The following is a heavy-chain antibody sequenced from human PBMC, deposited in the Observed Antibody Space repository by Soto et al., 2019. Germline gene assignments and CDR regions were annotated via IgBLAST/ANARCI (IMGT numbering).Heavy chain of an antibody. V-gene: IGHV3-23*01. J-gene: IGHJ6*02. D-gene: IGHD6-19*01. CDR2: IGGGGTDT. Sequence: EVQLLESGGDLVQPGGSLSLSCAASGFTFSSYAMSWVRQAPGKGLEWVSGIGGGGTDTYYANSVRGRFTISRDNSDNTLYLQMNSRRAEDTAVYYWAKWGAIALAGHDYFGMDVWGQGTTVAVSS. CDR1: GFTFSSYA. CDR3: AKWGAIALAGHDYFGMDV.